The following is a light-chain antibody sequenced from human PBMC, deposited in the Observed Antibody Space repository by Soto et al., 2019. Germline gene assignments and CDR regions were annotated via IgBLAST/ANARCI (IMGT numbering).Light chain of an antibody. CDR1: SSDVGNYNY. Sequence: SDLPRAAYASGSPGQSVTISCTGTSSDVGNYNYVSWYQHHPGKAPKLMIYEVSKWPSGVPDRFSGSKSGNTASLTVSGLQAEDEADYYCTSYAGSNTYVFGTGTKVTVL. CDR3: TSYAGSNTYV. J-gene: IGLJ1*01. CDR2: EVS. V-gene: IGLV2-8*01.